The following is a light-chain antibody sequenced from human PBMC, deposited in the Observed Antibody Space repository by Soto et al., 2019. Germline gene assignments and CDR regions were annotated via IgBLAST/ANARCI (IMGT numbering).Light chain of an antibody. CDR1: SSDVGNYNY. CDR2: DVS. V-gene: IGLV2-14*01. CDR3: SSYTSSSTVV. Sequence: QSALTQPASVSGSPGQSITISCTGTSSDVGNYNYVSWYKQQSGKAPKLMIYDVSYRPSGVSNRFSGFKSGNTASLTISGLQAEDEADYYCSSYTSSSTVVFGGGTKLPS. J-gene: IGLJ2*01.